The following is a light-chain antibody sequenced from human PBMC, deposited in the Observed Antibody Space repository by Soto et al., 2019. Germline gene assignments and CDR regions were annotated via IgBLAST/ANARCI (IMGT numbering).Light chain of an antibody. CDR3: CSYSGSGTYV. Sequence: HSVLTQPASVSGSPGQSITISCTGTSSDVGNYKFVSWYQQHPGKAPKLMIYEATKRPSGVSDRFSGSSSGNTASLTISGLQAEDEADYYCCSYSGSGTYVFRTGTKLTVL. CDR1: SSDVGNYKF. J-gene: IGLJ1*01. V-gene: IGLV2-23*01. CDR2: EAT.